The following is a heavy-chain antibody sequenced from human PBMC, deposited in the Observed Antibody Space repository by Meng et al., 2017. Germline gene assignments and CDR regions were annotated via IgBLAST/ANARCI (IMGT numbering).Heavy chain of an antibody. CDR3: ARMYYYGSGSYSLGAFDI. V-gene: IGHV1-18*01. D-gene: IGHD3-10*01. Sequence: ASVKVSCKASGYTFTSYGISWVRQAPGQGLEWMGWISAYNGNTNYAQKLQGRVTMTTDTSTSTAYMELRSLRSDDTAVYCCARMYYYGSGSYSLGAFDIWGQGKMV. CDR2: ISAYNGNT. J-gene: IGHJ3*02. CDR1: GYTFTSYG.